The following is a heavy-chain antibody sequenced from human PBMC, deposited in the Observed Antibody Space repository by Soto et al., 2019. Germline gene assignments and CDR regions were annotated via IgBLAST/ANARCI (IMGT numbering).Heavy chain of an antibody. CDR1: GFTFSGHW. Sequence: EVQLVESGGDLVQPGGSLRLSCAASGFTFSGHWMHWVRQVPGKGLEWVSRINTDGGSSAYADSVKGRFTISRDNAKNTLYLQVNGRRAEDRAVYYCAREAGDCSRTSCYRRAFDTWGQGTTVTVSS. J-gene: IGHJ3*02. D-gene: IGHD2-2*01. CDR2: INTDGGSS. V-gene: IGHV3-74*03. CDR3: AREAGDCSRTSCYRRAFDT.